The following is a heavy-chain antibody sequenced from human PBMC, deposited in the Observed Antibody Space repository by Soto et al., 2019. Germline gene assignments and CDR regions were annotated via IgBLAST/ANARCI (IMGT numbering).Heavy chain of an antibody. CDR2: INPNSGGT. CDR3: ARVTTTDYYYGLDV. CDR1: GYTFTGYY. D-gene: IGHD1-26*01. Sequence: ASVKVSCKASGYTFTGYYMHWVRQAPGQGLEWMGRINPNSGGTNYAQKFQGRVTMTRDTDTTTVYMELSSLRSEDTAVYYCARVTTTDYYYGLDVWGQGSTVTVSS. J-gene: IGHJ6*02. V-gene: IGHV1-2*02.